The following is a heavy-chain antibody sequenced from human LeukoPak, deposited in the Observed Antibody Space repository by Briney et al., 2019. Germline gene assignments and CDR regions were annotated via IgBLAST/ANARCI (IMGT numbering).Heavy chain of an antibody. D-gene: IGHD2-15*01. CDR1: GFTFSNYA. CDR3: AKDRGHEWCFDY. Sequence: PGGSLRLSCAASGFTFSNYAMTWVRQAPGKGLEWVSTMSHRGGDLYYADSVQGRFTISRDNAKDTLYLQLNSLRAEDTAVYYCAKDRGHEWCFDYWGQGTPVTVSS. V-gene: IGHV3-23*01. CDR2: MSHRGGDL. J-gene: IGHJ4*02.